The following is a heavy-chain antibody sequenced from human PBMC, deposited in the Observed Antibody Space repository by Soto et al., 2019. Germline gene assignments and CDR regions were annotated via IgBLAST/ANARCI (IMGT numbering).Heavy chain of an antibody. CDR3: AKSVPLGGHNFDY. J-gene: IGHJ4*02. CDR1: GFTFSSYA. V-gene: IGHV3-23*01. D-gene: IGHD3-16*01. Sequence: GGSLRLSCAAPGFTFSSYAMSWVRQAPGKGLEWVSAIRGSGGSTYYADSVKGRFTIARDNSKNTLYLQMNSLRAEDTDVYYCAKSVPLGGHNFDYWGQGTLVTVSS. CDR2: IRGSGGST.